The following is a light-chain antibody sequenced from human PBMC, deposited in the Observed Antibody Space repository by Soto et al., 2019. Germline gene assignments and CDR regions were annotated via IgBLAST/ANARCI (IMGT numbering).Light chain of an antibody. Sequence: SASAILPHSVTISCSGCTSSIGRNYVYWYQQLPGTAPKLVIYRNNQRPSGVPDRFSCSKSGTSDSLAIRGLRSEDEADYYCAAWDDSQRGLYVF. CDR1: TSSIGRNY. J-gene: IGLJ6*01. CDR3: AAWDDSQRGLYV. V-gene: IGLV1-47*01. CDR2: RNN.